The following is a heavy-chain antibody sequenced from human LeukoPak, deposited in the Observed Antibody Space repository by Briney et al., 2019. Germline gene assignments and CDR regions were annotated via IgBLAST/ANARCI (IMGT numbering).Heavy chain of an antibody. V-gene: IGHV3-48*03. CDR1: GFTFSSYE. Sequence: QPGGSLRLSCAASGFTFSSYEMNWVRQAPGKGLEWVSYISSSGSTIYYADSVKGRFTISRDNAKNSLYLQMNSLRAEDTAVYYCARAYSSGWFKYWFDPWGQGTLSPSPQ. J-gene: IGHJ5*02. CDR3: ARAYSSGWFKYWFDP. CDR2: ISSSGSTI. D-gene: IGHD6-19*01.